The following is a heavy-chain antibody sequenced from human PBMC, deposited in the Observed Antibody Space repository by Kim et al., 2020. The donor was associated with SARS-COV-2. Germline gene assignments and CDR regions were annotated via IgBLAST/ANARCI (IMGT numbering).Heavy chain of an antibody. V-gene: IGHV3-23*03. CDR2: IYSGGSST. CDR1: GFTFSSYA. CDR3: AKYGSGLFDY. J-gene: IGHJ4*02. Sequence: GGSLRLSCAASGFTFSSYAMSWVRQAPGKGLEWVSVIYSGGSSTYYADSVKGRFTISRDNSKNTLYLQMNSLRAEDTAVYYCAKYGSGLFDYWGQGTLVTVSS. D-gene: IGHD3-10*01.